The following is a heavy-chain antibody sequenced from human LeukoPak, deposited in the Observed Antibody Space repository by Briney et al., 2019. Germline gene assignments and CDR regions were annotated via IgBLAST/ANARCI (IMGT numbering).Heavy chain of an antibody. Sequence: SVKVSCTASGGTFSNYVISWVRQAPGQGLEWMGGIILISGTPNHAQKFQGRVTITADESTSTAYMELSSLRSEDTAVYYCARERWESPYYYYGVDVWGQGTTVTVSS. CDR2: IILISGTP. CDR3: ARERWESPYYYYGVDV. D-gene: IGHD1-26*01. J-gene: IGHJ6*02. V-gene: IGHV1-69*13. CDR1: GGTFSNYV.